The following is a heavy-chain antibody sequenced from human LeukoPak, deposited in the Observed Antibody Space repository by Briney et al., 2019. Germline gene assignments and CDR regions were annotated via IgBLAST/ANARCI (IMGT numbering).Heavy chain of an antibody. CDR2: VDYSGST. CDR3: ARHVPFNSAWYVDH. Sequence: SETLSLTCTVSGGSITGHNWSWIRQPPGKGLEWIGYVDYSGSTKHNPSLKGRVVILRDMSKNEFSLKLTSVTAADTAVYYCARHVPFNSAWYVDHWGQGILVTVSS. CDR1: GGSITGHN. V-gene: IGHV4-59*08. J-gene: IGHJ4*02. D-gene: IGHD2/OR15-2a*01.